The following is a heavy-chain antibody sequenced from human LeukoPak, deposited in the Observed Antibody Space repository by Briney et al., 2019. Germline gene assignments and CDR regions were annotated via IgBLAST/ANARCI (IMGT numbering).Heavy chain of an antibody. CDR2: ISYDGSNK. J-gene: IGHJ4*02. CDR1: GLTFSYYE. D-gene: IGHD2-2*01. CDR3: AKDSGGRYCSSTSCPFDY. V-gene: IGHV3-30*18. Sequence: GGSLTLSCVASGLTFSYYELRWVRHAPGKGLEGVADISYDGSNKDYADSVKGRFTISRDNSKNTLYLQMNSLRAEDTAVYYCAKDSGGRYCSSTSCPFDYWGKGTLATVSS.